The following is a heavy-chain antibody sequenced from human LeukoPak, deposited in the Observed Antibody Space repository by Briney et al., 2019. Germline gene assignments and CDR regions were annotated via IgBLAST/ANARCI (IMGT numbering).Heavy chain of an antibody. D-gene: IGHD3-22*01. Sequence: GGSLRLSCAASGFTFSSYGMHWVRQAPGKGLEWVAVISYDGSNKYYADSVKGRFTISRDNSKNTLYLQMNSLRAEDTAVYYCARGYYDSNAQLFDYWGQGTLVTVSS. CDR1: GFTFSSYG. CDR3: ARGYYDSNAQLFDY. CDR2: ISYDGSNK. V-gene: IGHV3-30*03. J-gene: IGHJ4*02.